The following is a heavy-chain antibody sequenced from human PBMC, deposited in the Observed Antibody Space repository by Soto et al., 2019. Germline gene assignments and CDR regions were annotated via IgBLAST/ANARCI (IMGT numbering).Heavy chain of an antibody. Sequence: QVQLQESGPGLVKPSQTLSLTCTVSGGSISSGGYYWSWIRQHPGKGLEWIGYIYYSGSTYYNPSLKTTLTISVDTSKKQFSLKLSSVTAADTAEYHCARVCGGACHNGMDVWGQGTTVTVSS. D-gene: IGHD2-21*02. CDR2: IYYSGST. CDR3: ARVCGGACHNGMDV. J-gene: IGHJ6*02. CDR1: GGSISSGGYY. V-gene: IGHV4-31*01.